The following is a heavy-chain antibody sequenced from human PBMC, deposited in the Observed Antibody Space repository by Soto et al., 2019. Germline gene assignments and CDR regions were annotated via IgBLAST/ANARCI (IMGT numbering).Heavy chain of an antibody. CDR1: GFTFKSYA. Sequence: PGRSLRLSCAASGFTFKSYAMNWVRQAPGKGLEWVSSTPGTGGSSYYADSVKGRFTISRDNSKNTLYLDLNSLKAEDTAMYYCARGGSTGWFYFDCWGQGTQVTVSS. D-gene: IGHD6-19*01. CDR3: ARGGSTGWFYFDC. V-gene: IGHV3-23*01. J-gene: IGHJ4*02. CDR2: TPGTGGSS.